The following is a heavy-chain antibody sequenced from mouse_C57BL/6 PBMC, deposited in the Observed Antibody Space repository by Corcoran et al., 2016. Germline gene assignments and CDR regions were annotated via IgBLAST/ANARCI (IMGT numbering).Heavy chain of an antibody. Sequence: EVQLQQSGPVLVKPGASVKMSCKASGYTFTDYYMNWVKQSHGKSLEWIGVINPYNGGTSYNQKFKGKATLTVDKSSSTAYMELNSLTSEDSAVYYCARFGGSSYDFDVWGTGTTVTVSS. J-gene: IGHJ1*03. CDR3: ARFGGSSYDFDV. CDR2: INPYNGGT. D-gene: IGHD1-1*01. V-gene: IGHV1-19*01. CDR1: GYTFTDYY.